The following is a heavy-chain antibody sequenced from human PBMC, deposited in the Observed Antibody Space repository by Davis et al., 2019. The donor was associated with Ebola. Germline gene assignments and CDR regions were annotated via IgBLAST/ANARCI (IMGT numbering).Heavy chain of an antibody. CDR3: AREYYGSGIDY. CDR1: GFAFSDYY. J-gene: IGHJ4*02. V-gene: IGHV3-11*06. CDR2: IGTSSGSN. Sequence: PGGSLRLSCATSGFAFSDYYMSWIRQAPGKGLEWLSYIGTSSGSNKYADSVKGRFTISIDNAKNSLYLQTNSLRAEDTAVYYCAREYYGSGIDYWGQGTLVTVSS. D-gene: IGHD3-10*01.